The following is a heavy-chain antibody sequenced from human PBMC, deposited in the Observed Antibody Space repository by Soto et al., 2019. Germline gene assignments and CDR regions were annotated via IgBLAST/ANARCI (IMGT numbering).Heavy chain of an antibody. D-gene: IGHD3-16*01. CDR3: TIEGAYPGPDFDY. V-gene: IGHV3-72*01. CDR2: TKNKANSYTT. J-gene: IGHJ4*02. Sequence: SGGSLRLSCAASGFTFSDRYMDWVRQAPGKGLEWVGRTKNKANSYTTEYAASVKGRFTISRDYSRDSVYLQVNSLKTDDTAVYYCTIEGAYPGPDFDYWGQGTLVTVSS. CDR1: GFTFSDRY.